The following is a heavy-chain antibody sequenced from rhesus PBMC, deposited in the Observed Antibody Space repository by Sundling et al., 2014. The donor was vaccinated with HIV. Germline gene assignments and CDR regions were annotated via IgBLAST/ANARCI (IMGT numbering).Heavy chain of an antibody. J-gene: IGHJ4*01. D-gene: IGHD2-33*01. CDR2: IWYDGSKE. V-gene: IGHV3-54*02. Sequence: EVQLVESGGGLVQPGGSRRLSCVASEFIFSNYGMHWVRQAPGKGLEWVAMIWYDGSKEDYADSVRDRFSISRDNSKNMVYLQMNNLKLEDTAVYYCARDRDRFAYYFDYWGQGVLVTVSS. CDR1: EFIFSNYG. CDR3: ARDRDRFAYYFDY.